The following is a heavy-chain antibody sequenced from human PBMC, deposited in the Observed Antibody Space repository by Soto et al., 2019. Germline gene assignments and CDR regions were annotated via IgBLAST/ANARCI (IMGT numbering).Heavy chain of an antibody. CDR2: INHSGST. J-gene: IGHJ4*02. CDR1: GGSFSGYY. CDR3: ARDKITGLFDY. V-gene: IGHV4-34*01. Sequence: PSETLSLTCAVYGGSFSGYYWTWIRQPPGTGLEWIGEINHSGSTNYNPSLKSRVTISVDTFKNQFSLKLTSVTAADTAVYYCARDKITGLFDYWGQGTLVT. D-gene: IGHD2-8*02.